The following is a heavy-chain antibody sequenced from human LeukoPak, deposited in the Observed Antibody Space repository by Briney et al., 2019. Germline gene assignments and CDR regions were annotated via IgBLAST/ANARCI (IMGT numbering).Heavy chain of an antibody. V-gene: IGHV2-70*11. CDR1: GASIRSHYW. CDR2: IDWDDDK. D-gene: IGHD2-2*01. CDR3: ARVEDCTSTSCYSTFYFDY. Sequence: TLSLTCTVSGASIRSHYWSWIRQPPGKALEWLARIDWDDDKYYSTSLKTRLTISKDTSKNQVVLTMTNMDPVDTATYYCARVEDCTSTSCYSTFYFDYWGQGALVTVSS. J-gene: IGHJ4*02.